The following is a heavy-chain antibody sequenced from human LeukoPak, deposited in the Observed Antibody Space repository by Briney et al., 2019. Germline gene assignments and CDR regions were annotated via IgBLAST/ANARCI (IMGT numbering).Heavy chain of an antibody. CDR1: GGSFSGYY. D-gene: IGHD5-18*01. V-gene: IGHV4-34*01. CDR2: INHSGST. J-gene: IGHJ4*02. CDR3: ARTRGYSYAYFDY. Sequence: SETLSLTCAVYGGSFSGYYWSWIRRPPGKGLEWIGEINHSGSTNYNPSLKSRVTISVDTSKIQFSLKLSSVTAADTAMYYCARTRGYSYAYFDYWGQGTLVTVSS.